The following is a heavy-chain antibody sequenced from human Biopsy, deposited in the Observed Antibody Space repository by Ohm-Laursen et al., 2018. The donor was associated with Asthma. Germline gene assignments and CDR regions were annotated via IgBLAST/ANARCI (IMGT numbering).Heavy chain of an antibody. CDR2: IYYSGST. CDR1: GGSISSGGYY. CDR3: ARGIGLSGYDFWSGYSATPNWFDP. V-gene: IGHV4-31*02. D-gene: IGHD3-3*01. Sequence: QTLSLTCAVSGGSISSGGYYWSWIRQHPGKGLEWIGYIYYSGSTYYNPSLKSRVTISVDTSKNQFSLKLSSVTAADTAVYYCARGIGLSGYDFWSGYSATPNWFDPWGQGTLVTVSS. J-gene: IGHJ5*02.